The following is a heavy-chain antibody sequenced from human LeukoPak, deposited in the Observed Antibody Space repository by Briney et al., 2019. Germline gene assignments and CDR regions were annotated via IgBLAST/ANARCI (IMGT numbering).Heavy chain of an antibody. CDR3: AKVGSGDFGQTYYGGGYYYYYYMDV. Sequence: GGSLRLSCAASGFTFSSYGMHWVRQAPGKGLEWVAFIRYDGSNKYYADSVKGRFTISRDNSKNTLYLQMNSLRAEDTALYYCAKVGSGDFGQTYYGGGYYYYYYMDVWGKGTTVTISS. CDR1: GFTFSSYG. CDR2: IRYDGSNK. D-gene: IGHD3-10*01. V-gene: IGHV3-30*02. J-gene: IGHJ6*03.